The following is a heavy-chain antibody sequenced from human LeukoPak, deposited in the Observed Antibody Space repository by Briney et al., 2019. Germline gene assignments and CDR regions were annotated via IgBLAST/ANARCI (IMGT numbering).Heavy chain of an antibody. CDR3: AKGGMIVVGDAFDI. V-gene: IGHV3-30*02. J-gene: IGHJ3*02. Sequence: GGSLRLSCAASGFTFSSYGMHWVRQAPGKGLEWVAFIRYDGSNKYYADSVKGRFTISRDNSKNTLYLQMNSLRAEDTAVYYCAKGGMIVVGDAFDIWGQGTMVTVSS. D-gene: IGHD3-22*01. CDR2: IRYDGSNK. CDR1: GFTFSSYG.